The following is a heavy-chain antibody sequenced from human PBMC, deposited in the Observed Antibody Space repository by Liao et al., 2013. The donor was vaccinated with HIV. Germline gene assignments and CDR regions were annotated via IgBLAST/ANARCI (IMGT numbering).Heavy chain of an antibody. CDR1: GGSISSGSYY. D-gene: IGHD2-15*01. Sequence: QVQLQESGPGLVKPSQTLSLTCTVSGGSISSGSYYWSWIRQPAGKGLEWIGRIYTSGSTNYNPSLKSRVTISIDTSKNQFSLKLSSVTAADTAVYYCARSMLLRPNWFDPVGPGNPGPPSPQ. CDR3: ARSMLLRPNWFDP. CDR2: IYTSGST. V-gene: IGHV4-61*02. J-gene: IGHJ5*02.